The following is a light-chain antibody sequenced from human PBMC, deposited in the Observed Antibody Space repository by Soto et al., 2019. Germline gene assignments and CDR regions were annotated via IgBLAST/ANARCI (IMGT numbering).Light chain of an antibody. J-gene: IGLJ1*01. CDR2: EGS. CDR1: SSDVGSYNL. Sequence: QSVLTLPASVSGSPGQSITISCTGTSSDVGSYNLVSWYQQHPGKAPKLMIYEGSKRPSGVSNRFSGSKSGNTASLTISGLQAEDEADYYCCSYAGSSTPLYVFGTGTKLTVL. V-gene: IGLV2-23*01. CDR3: CSYAGSSTPLYV.